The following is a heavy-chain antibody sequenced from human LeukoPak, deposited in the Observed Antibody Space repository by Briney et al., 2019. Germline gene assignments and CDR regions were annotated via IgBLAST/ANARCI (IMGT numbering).Heavy chain of an antibody. D-gene: IGHD3-3*01. CDR2: MNGDGSVS. CDR1: GLTFSSTY. J-gene: IGHJ4*02. CDR3: ARDPEWGAIDY. Sequence: GGSLRLSCVVSGLTFSSTYMSWVRQPPGKGLEWVANMNGDGSVSSYGDSVKGRFTVSRENAKNSVYLQMNSLRVEDTAVYYCARDPEWGAIDYWGQGVLVTGSS. V-gene: IGHV3-7*01.